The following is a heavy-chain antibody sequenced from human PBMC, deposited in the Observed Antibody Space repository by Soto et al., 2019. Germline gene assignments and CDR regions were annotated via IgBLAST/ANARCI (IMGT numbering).Heavy chain of an antibody. V-gene: IGHV1-3*01. CDR1: GYTFTSYA. CDR2: INAGNGNT. CDR3: ARALTIFGVVHYYYGMDV. Sequence: GASVKVSCKASGYTFTSYAMHWVRQAPGQRLEWMGWINAGNGNTKYSQKFQGRVTITRDTSASTAYMELSSLRSEDTAVYYCARALTIFGVVHYYYGMDVWGQGTTVTVSS. J-gene: IGHJ6*02. D-gene: IGHD3-3*01.